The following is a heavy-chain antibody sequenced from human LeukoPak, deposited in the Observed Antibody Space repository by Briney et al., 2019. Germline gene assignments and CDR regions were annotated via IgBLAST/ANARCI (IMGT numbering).Heavy chain of an antibody. V-gene: IGHV3-30*02. Sequence: GGSLRLSCAASGFTFSSYGMHWVRQAPGKGLEWVAVIWYDGSNKYYADSVKGRFTISRDNSKNTLYLQMNSLRAEDTAVYYCAKGLSYGELYYFDYWGQGTLVTVSS. D-gene: IGHD5-18*01. CDR2: IWYDGSNK. CDR1: GFTFSSYG. CDR3: AKGLSYGELYYFDY. J-gene: IGHJ4*02.